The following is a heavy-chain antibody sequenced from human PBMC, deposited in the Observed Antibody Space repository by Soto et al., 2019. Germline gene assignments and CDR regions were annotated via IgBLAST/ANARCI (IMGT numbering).Heavy chain of an antibody. V-gene: IGHV1-58*02. J-gene: IGHJ6*03. D-gene: IGHD6-6*01. Sequence: ASVKVSCKASGFTFTSSAMQWVRQARGQRLEWIGWIVVGSGNTNYAQKFQERVTITRDMPTSTAYMELSSLRSEDTAVYYCAAKRVRPSYYYMDVWGKGTTVTVSS. CDR2: IVVGSGNT. CDR3: AAKRVRPSYYYMDV. CDR1: GFTFTSSA.